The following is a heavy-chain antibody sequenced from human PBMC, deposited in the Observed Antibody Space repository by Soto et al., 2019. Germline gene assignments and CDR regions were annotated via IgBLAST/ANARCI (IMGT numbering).Heavy chain of an antibody. CDR3: TNSGRWYHLYYYYGMDV. V-gene: IGHV3-15*01. CDR2: IKSKTDGGTT. J-gene: IGHJ6*02. CDR1: GFTFSNAW. D-gene: IGHD3-10*01. Sequence: GGSLRLSCAASGFTFSNAWMSWVRQAPGKGLEWVGRIKSKTDGGTTDYAAPVKGRFTISRDDSKNTLYLQMNSLKTEDTAVYYCTNSGRWYHLYYYYGMDVWGQGTTVTVSS.